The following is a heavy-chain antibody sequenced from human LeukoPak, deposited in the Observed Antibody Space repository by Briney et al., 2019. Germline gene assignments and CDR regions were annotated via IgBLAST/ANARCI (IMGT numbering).Heavy chain of an antibody. CDR2: ISAYNGNT. CDR1: GYTFTSYG. D-gene: IGHD3-10*01. J-gene: IGHJ5*02. V-gene: IGHV1-18*01. CDR3: ARAPLTYYGSGSYDFDP. Sequence: GASVKVSCKASGYTFTSYGISWVRQAPGQGLEWMGWISAYNGNTNYAQKLQGRVTMTTDTSTSTAYMELRSLRSDDTAVYYCARAPLTYYGSGSYDFDPWGQGTLVTVSS.